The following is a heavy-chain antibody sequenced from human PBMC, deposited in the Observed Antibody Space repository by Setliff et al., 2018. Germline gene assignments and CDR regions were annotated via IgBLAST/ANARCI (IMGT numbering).Heavy chain of an antibody. CDR2: IDSSSRSI. CDR1: GFTFNTYD. Sequence: TGGSLRLSCAASGFTFNTYDMIWVRQAPGKGLEWLSYIDSSSRSIYYADFVKGRFTISRDNVRSSLFLQMNSLRVEDTAVYYCAREPWQQLVVDYWGQGTLVTVSS. J-gene: IGHJ4*02. D-gene: IGHD6-13*01. CDR3: AREPWQQLVVDY. V-gene: IGHV3-48*01.